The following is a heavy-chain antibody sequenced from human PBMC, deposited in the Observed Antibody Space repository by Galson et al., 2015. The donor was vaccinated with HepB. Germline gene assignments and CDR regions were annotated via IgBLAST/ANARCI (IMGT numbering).Heavy chain of an antibody. J-gene: IGHJ5*02. CDR2: TYYRSKWYN. D-gene: IGHD3-10*01. V-gene: IGHV6-1*01. Sequence: CAISGDSVSSNSAAWNWIRQSPSRGLEWLGRTYYRSKWYNDYAVSVKSRITIDPDTSKNQFSLQLNSVTPEDTAVYYCASSGGSGPGFDPWGQGTLVTVSS. CDR3: ASSGGSGPGFDP. CDR1: GDSVSSNSAA.